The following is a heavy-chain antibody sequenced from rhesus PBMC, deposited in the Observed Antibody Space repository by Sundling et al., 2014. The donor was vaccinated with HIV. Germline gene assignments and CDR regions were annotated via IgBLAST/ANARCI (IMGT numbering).Heavy chain of an antibody. D-gene: IGHD2-15*01. Sequence: EVQLVESGGGLVQPGGSLRLSCAASGFTSSNFNFGDYGMNWVRQAPGKGLEWVAIIWSDGSQKFYGESVKDRFTISRDNSKNMVYLQMNNLKLEDTAVYYCARDLRLDSWGPGVVVSVSS. V-gene: IGHV3-54*02. CDR3: ARDLRLDS. J-gene: IGHJ6*01. CDR1: GFTSSNFNFGDYG. CDR2: IWSDGSQK.